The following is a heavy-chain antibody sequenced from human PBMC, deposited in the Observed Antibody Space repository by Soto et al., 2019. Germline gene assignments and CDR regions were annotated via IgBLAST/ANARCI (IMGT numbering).Heavy chain of an antibody. V-gene: IGHV3-30*18. Sequence: QVQLVESGGGVVQPGRSLRLSCAASGFTFSSYGMHWVRQAPGKGLEWVAVISYDGSNKYYADSVKGRFTISRDNSKNTLYLQMNSLRAEDTAVYYCAKVRLYSGGYGDIGDYFDYWGQGTLVTVSS. CDR2: ISYDGSNK. D-gene: IGHD6-19*01. CDR1: GFTFSSYG. J-gene: IGHJ4*02. CDR3: AKVRLYSGGYGDIGDYFDY.